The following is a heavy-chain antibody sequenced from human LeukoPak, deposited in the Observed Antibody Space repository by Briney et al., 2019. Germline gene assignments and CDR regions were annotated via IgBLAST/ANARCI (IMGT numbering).Heavy chain of an antibody. D-gene: IGHD3-22*01. J-gene: IGHJ6*03. CDR2: IYTSGST. CDR3: ARDTYYYDSSGYSRSDYYYYYMDV. Sequence: SETLSLTCTVSGGSISSYYWSWIRQPAGKGLEWIGRIYTSGSTNYNPSLKSRVTMSVDTSKNHFCLKLSSVTAADTAVYYCARDTYYYDSSGYSRSDYYYYYMDVWGKGTTVTVSS. CDR1: GGSISSYY. V-gene: IGHV4-4*07.